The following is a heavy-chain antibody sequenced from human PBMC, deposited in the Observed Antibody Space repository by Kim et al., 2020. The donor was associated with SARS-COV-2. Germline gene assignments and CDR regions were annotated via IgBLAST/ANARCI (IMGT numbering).Heavy chain of an antibody. V-gene: IGHV3-23*01. Sequence: YYTDYVNGRFIISRDNSKNLLYLEMNSLVVEDTGVYYCAKGGIVTRRFDYWGQGTLVTVSS. CDR3: AKGGIVTRRFDY. J-gene: IGHJ4*02. D-gene: IGHD1-26*01.